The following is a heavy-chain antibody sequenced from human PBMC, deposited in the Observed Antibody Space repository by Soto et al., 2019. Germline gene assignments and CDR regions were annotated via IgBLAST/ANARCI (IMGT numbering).Heavy chain of an antibody. CDR2: INHSGST. Sequence: SQTLSLTCAVYGGSFSGYYWSWIRQPPGKGLEWIGEINHSGSTNYNPSLKSRVTISVDTSKNQFSRKLSSVTAADTAVYYCARGPVVVPAAMYYFDYWGQGTLVTVSS. V-gene: IGHV4-34*01. J-gene: IGHJ4*02. CDR3: ARGPVVVPAAMYYFDY. D-gene: IGHD2-2*01. CDR1: GGSFSGYY.